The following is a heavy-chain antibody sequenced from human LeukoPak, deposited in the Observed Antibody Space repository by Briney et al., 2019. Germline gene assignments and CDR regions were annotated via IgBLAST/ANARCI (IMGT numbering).Heavy chain of an antibody. CDR3: ARGPASGSDFAWFDH. CDR2: INRSGST. Sequence: SETLSLTCAVYGGSLSNYYWSWLRQPPGKGLEWVGEINRSGSTKFNPSLKSRVTILVAMSKSQFSLELRSVTAADTAVYYCARGPASGSDFAWFDHWGQGTLVTVSS. V-gene: IGHV4-34*01. D-gene: IGHD3-10*01. CDR1: GGSLSNYY. J-gene: IGHJ5*02.